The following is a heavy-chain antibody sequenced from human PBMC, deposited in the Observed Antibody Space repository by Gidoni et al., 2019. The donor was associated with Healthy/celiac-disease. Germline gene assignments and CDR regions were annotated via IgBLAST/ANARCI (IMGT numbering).Heavy chain of an antibody. CDR2: IKQDGSEK. CDR3: AREDSSSWNRGSLDY. J-gene: IGHJ4*02. D-gene: IGHD6-13*01. CDR1: GFTFSSYW. V-gene: IGHV3-7*03. Sequence: EVQLVESGGGLVQPGGSLRLSCAASGFTFSSYWMSWVRQAPGKGLEWVANIKQDGSEKYYVDSVKGRFTISRDNAKNSLYLQMNSLRAEDTAVYYCAREDSSSWNRGSLDYWGQGTLVTVSS.